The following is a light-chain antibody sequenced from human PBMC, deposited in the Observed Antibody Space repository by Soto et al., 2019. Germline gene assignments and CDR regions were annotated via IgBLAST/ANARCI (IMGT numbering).Light chain of an antibody. Sequence: DIQMTQSPSTLPASVGDRVTITCRASQSIRSWLAWYQQKPGKAPKLLIYKASRSESGVPSRFSGSGSGTEFTLTSSSLQPDDFATYYCQQYNSYPWTFGQGTKVEIK. CDR2: KAS. J-gene: IGKJ1*01. CDR1: QSIRSW. V-gene: IGKV1-5*03. CDR3: QQYNSYPWT.